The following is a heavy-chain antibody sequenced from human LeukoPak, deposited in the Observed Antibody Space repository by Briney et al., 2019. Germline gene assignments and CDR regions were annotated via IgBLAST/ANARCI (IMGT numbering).Heavy chain of an antibody. D-gene: IGHD2-21*01. Sequence: SSETLSLTCVVYGGSFSTYYWSWIRQPPGKGLEWTGEISHSGSTNYNPSLKSPVTISLDTSKNQFSLKLSSVTAADTAVYYCASGGLYYWFDPWGQGTLVTVSS. V-gene: IGHV4-34*01. J-gene: IGHJ5*02. CDR2: ISHSGST. CDR1: GGSFSTYY. CDR3: ASGGLYYWFDP.